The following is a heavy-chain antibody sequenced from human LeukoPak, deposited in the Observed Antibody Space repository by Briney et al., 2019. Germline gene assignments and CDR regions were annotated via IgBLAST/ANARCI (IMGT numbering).Heavy chain of an antibody. V-gene: IGHV4-61*01. CDR2: MYYSGST. Sequence: SETLSLTCTVSGGSISSSSYYWSWIRQPPGKGLEWIGYMYYSGSTSYNPSLKSRVTISVDTSKNQFSLNLTSVTAADTAVYYCARDDYYDSGVQHWGQGTLVTVSS. D-gene: IGHD3-10*01. J-gene: IGHJ1*01. CDR3: ARDDYYDSGVQH. CDR1: GGSISSSSYY.